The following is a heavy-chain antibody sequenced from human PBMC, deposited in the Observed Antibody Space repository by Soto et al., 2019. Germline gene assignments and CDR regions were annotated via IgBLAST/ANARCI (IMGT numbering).Heavy chain of an antibody. J-gene: IGHJ6*02. D-gene: IGHD6-13*01. CDR2: ISSSSSYI. Sequence: GGSLRLSCAASGFTFSSYSMNWVRQAPGKGLEWVSSISSSSSYIYYADSVKGRFTISRDNAKNSLYLQMNSLRAEDTAVYYCARGVGAALPGRYSSSWYSRYYGMDVWCQGTTVTVSS. CDR3: ARGVGAALPGRYSSSWYSRYYGMDV. CDR1: GFTFSSYS. V-gene: IGHV3-21*01.